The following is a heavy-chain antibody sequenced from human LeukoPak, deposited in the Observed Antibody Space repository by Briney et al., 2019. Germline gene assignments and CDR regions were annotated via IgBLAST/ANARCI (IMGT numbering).Heavy chain of an antibody. CDR3: ARDRPNLSGTTCNCFDP. J-gene: IGHJ5*02. Sequence: ASVKVSCKASKYTFTGYYMHWVRRAPGQGLEWMGWINPNSGDTNYAQKFQGRVTMTRDTSISTAYMELSSLRSDDTAVYFCARDRPNLSGTTCNCFDPWGQGTLVTVSS. V-gene: IGHV1-2*02. D-gene: IGHD1-7*01. CDR1: KYTFTGYY. CDR2: INPNSGDT.